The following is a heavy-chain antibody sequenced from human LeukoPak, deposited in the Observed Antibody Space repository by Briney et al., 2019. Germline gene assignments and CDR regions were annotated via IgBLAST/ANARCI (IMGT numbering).Heavy chain of an antibody. J-gene: IGHJ6*02. D-gene: IGHD3-16*01. V-gene: IGHV3-23*01. CDR1: GFTFSSHA. Sequence: PGGSLRLSCAASGFTFSSHAMSWVRQAPGKGLEWVSAISKSGDHTYYAASAKGRFTIYRDNSKNTQYLQMNSLRAEDTAVYYCATSWGPDTSAFRWGRDGMDVWGQGTTVIVS. CDR2: ISKSGDHT. CDR3: ATSWGPDTSAFRWGRDGMDV.